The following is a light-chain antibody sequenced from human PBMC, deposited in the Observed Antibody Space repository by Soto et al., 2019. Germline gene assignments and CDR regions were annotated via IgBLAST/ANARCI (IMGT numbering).Light chain of an antibody. J-gene: IGKJ1*01. CDR2: DAS. Sequence: DIQMTQSPSTLSASVGDRVTITCRASQSISSWLAWYQQKPGKAPKLLIYDASGLESGVPSRFSGSGSGTEFTLTISSLQPDDFATYYCQQYNTCSGTFGQGTKVEIK. V-gene: IGKV1-5*01. CDR3: QQYNTCSGT. CDR1: QSISSW.